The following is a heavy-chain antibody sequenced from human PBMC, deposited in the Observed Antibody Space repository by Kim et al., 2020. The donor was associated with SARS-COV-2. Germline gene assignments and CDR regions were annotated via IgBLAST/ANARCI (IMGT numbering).Heavy chain of an antibody. CDR1: GFTFSSYA. J-gene: IGHJ6*02. D-gene: IGHD5-12*01. V-gene: IGHV3-23*01. CDR3: TNSGLRPHYHYHGMDV. CDR2: ISGSGGST. Sequence: GGSLRLSCAASGFTFSSYAMSWVRQAPGKGPEWVTTISGSGGSTYYADSVKGRFTISRDNSKNTLYLQMNSLRAEDTAVYYCTNSGLRPHYHYHGMDVWGQGTTVTVSS.